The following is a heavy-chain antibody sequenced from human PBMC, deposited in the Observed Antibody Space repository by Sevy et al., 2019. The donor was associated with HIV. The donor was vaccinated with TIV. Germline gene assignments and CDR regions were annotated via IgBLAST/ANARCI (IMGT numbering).Heavy chain of an antibody. Sequence: GGSLRLSCAASGFTFSSYAMHWVRQAPGKGLEWVAVISYDGSNKYYADSVKGRFTISRDNSKNTLYLQMNSLRAEDTAVYYCAKDQPQYYDFWSGYYLTSGFDYWGQGTLVTVSS. CDR3: AKDQPQYYDFWSGYYLTSGFDY. CDR2: ISYDGSNK. CDR1: GFTFSSYA. J-gene: IGHJ4*02. V-gene: IGHV3-30-3*01. D-gene: IGHD3-3*01.